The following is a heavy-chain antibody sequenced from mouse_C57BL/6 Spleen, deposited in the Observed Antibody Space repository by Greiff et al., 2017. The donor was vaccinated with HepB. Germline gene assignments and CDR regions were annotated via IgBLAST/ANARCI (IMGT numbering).Heavy chain of an antibody. CDR1: GYTFTSYD. Sequence: VQLQQSGPELVKPGASVKLSCKASGYTFTSYDINWVKQRPGQGLEWIGWIYPRDGSTKYNEKFKGKATLTVDTSSSTAYMELHSLTSEDSAVYFCAREWQRRLRLFDYWGQGTTLTVSS. D-gene: IGHD3-2*02. J-gene: IGHJ2*01. CDR2: IYPRDGST. V-gene: IGHV1-85*01. CDR3: AREWQRRLRLFDY.